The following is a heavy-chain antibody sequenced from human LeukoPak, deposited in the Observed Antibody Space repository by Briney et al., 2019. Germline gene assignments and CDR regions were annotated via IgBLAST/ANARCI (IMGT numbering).Heavy chain of an antibody. CDR3: ARDPPYSDSSGYYYDY. V-gene: IGHV3-21*01. CDR1: GFTFSTYS. J-gene: IGHJ4*02. CDR2: ISGSSIYI. Sequence: GGSLRLSCAASGFTFSTYSMNWVRQTPGKGLEWVSSISGSSIYIYYADSVKGRFTISRDNAKNSLYLQMNSLRAEDTAVYYCARDPPYSDSSGYYYDYWGQGTLVTVSS. D-gene: IGHD3-22*01.